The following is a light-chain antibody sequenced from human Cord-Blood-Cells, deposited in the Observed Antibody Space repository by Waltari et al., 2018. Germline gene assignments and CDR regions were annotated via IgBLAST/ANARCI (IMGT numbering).Light chain of an antibody. V-gene: IGKV3-15*01. CDR2: GAS. J-gene: IGKJ2*03. CDR3: QQYNNWPYS. CDR1: QGVSSN. Sequence: EIVMTQSPATLPVSPGERATLSCRASQGVSSNLAWYQQKPGQAPRLLIYGASTSATGIPARFSGSGSGREFTLTISSLQYEDFAVYYCQQYNNWPYSFGQGTKLEIK.